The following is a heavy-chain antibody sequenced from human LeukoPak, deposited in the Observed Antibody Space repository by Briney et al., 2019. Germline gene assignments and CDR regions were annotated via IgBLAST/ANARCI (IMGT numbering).Heavy chain of an antibody. V-gene: IGHV3-23*01. CDR3: AKDPYDSSGYQNWFDP. CDR2: ISGSGGST. CDR1: GFTFSSYA. Sequence: PGGSLRLSCAASGFTFSSYAMSWVRQAPGKGLEWVSAISGSGGSTYYADSVKGRFTISRDNSKNTLYLQMNSLRAEDTAVYYCAKDPYDSSGYQNWFDPWGQGTLVTVPS. J-gene: IGHJ5*02. D-gene: IGHD3-22*01.